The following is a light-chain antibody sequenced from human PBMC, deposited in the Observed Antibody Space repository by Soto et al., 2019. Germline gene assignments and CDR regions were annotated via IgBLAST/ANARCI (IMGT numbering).Light chain of an antibody. V-gene: IGKV3-20*01. Sequence: EIVLTQSPGTLSLSPGGSATLSCRASQSLVATYIGWYQAMRGQAPRLLIHGASTRATGIPKRFSGSGSGTDFTLTISTLEPEDFAVYCCQYYGASPCPFGQGTKLEI. CDR1: QSLVATY. CDR3: QYYGASPCP. J-gene: IGKJ2*02. CDR2: GAS.